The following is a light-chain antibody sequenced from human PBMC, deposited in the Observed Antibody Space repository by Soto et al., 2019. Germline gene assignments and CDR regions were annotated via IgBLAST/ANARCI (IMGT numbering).Light chain of an antibody. J-gene: IGLJ2*01. CDR1: SSDSGDHKS. CDR2: EVN. Sequence: QSALTQAASVSGSPGQSITISCTGASSDSGDHKSVSWYQHHPGKAPKLIIYEVNYRPSGVSSRFSGSRSGNTASLTISGLQAEDEAHYYCSSSTDTSILFGGGTQLTVL. V-gene: IGLV2-14*01. CDR3: SSSTDTSIL.